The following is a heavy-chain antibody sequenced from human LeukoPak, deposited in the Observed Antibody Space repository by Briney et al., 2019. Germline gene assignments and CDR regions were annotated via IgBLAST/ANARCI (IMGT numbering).Heavy chain of an antibody. J-gene: IGHJ6*03. V-gene: IGHV4-39*01. D-gene: IGHD2-2*01. CDR2: IYYSGST. CDR3: ARRGIYCSSTSCFYYYYHMDV. Sequence: SETLSLTCTVSGGSISSSSYYWGWIRQPPGKGLEGFGGIYYSGSTYYNPSLKSRVTISVDTSKNQFSLKLSSVTAADTAVYYCARRGIYCSSTSCFYYYYHMDVWGKGTTVTVSS. CDR1: GGSISSSSYY.